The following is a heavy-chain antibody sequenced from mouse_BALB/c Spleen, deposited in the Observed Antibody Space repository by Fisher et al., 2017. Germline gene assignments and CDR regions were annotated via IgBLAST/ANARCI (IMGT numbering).Heavy chain of an antibody. CDR3: ARDRGNYVGAMDY. D-gene: IGHD2-1*01. Sequence: RFTISRDNAKNTLYLQMSSLKSEDTAMYYCARDRGNYVGAMDYWGQGTSVTVSS. J-gene: IGHJ4*01. V-gene: IGHV5-6-3*01.